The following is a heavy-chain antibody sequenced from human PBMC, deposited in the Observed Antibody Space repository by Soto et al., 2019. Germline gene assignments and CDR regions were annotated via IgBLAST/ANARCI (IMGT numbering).Heavy chain of an antibody. Sequence: GGSLTLSCTASGFTFSSNGMHWVRQAPGKGLEWVAVIWSDGSNKYYADSVKGRFTIFRGNSKSTLYLQMNGLRAEDTAVYYCARDGSNTTGFYYGMDVWGQGTTVTVSS. J-gene: IGHJ6*02. CDR2: IWSDGSNK. V-gene: IGHV3-33*01. D-gene: IGHD6-13*01. CDR1: GFTFSSNG. CDR3: ARDGSNTTGFYYGMDV.